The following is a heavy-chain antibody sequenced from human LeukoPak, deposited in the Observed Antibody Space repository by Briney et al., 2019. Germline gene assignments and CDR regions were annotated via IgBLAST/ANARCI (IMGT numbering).Heavy chain of an antibody. D-gene: IGHD5-18*01. CDR1: GGSISSYY. J-gene: IGHJ4*02. V-gene: IGHV4-59*01. Sequence: PSETLSLTCTVSGGSISSYYWSWIRQPPGKGLEWIGYIYYSGSTNYNPSLKSRVTISVDTSKNQFSLKLSSVTAADTAVYYRARDQRTALLGYWGQGTLVTVSS. CDR3: ARDQRTALLGY. CDR2: IYYSGST.